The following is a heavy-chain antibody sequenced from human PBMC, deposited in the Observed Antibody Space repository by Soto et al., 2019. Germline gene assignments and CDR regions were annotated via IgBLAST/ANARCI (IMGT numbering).Heavy chain of an antibody. CDR3: AGGTLAPAAQGGDSDAFDI. J-gene: IGHJ3*02. Sequence: SETLSLTCTVSGGSISVNSYYWGWVRQPPGKGLEWIGSVYYSGSTSYNPSLKSRVTISVDTSKNQFSLKLSSVTAADTAVYYCAGGTLAPAAQGGDSDAFDIWGQGTMVTVSS. V-gene: IGHV4-39*07. D-gene: IGHD2-2*01. CDR2: VYYSGST. CDR1: GGSISVNSYY.